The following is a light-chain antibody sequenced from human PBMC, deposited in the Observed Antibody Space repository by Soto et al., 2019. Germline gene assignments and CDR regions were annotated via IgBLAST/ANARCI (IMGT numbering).Light chain of an antibody. V-gene: IGLV2-8*01. J-gene: IGLJ1*01. CDR2: EVT. Sequence: QSALTQPPSASGSPGQSVTISCTGTSSDVGTYDYVSWYQQHPGKAPKLMIYEVTERPSGVPDRFSGSKSGNRASLTVSGLQAEDEADYFCSSYAGSAFYVFGTGTKVTVL. CDR1: SSDVGTYDY. CDR3: SSYAGSAFYV.